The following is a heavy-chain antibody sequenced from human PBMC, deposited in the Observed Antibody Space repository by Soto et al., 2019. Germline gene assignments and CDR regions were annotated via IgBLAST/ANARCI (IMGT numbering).Heavy chain of an antibody. CDR2: ISWNSGSI. J-gene: IGHJ4*02. CDR1: GFTFDDYA. V-gene: IGHV3-9*01. Sequence: EVQLVESGGGLVQPGRSLRLSCAASGFTFDDYAMHWVRQAPGKGLEWVSGISWNSGSIGYADSVKGRFTISRDNAKNSLYLQMNSLRAEDTALYYCASCSGTSCYCGFGYWGQGTLVTVSS. D-gene: IGHD2-2*01. CDR3: ASCSGTSCYCGFGY.